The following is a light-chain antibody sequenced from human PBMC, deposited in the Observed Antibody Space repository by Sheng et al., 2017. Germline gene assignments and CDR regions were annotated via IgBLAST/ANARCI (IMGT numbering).Light chain of an antibody. V-gene: IGLV1-51*01. CDR3: GTWDSGLSAGV. CDR2: DNN. Sequence: QSVLTQPPSVSAAPGQKVTISCSGSSSNIGNTYVSWYQQLPGTAPKLLIYDNNKRPSGIPDRFSGSKSGTSATLGISGLQTGDEADYYCGTWDSGLSAGVFGGGTRLTVL. J-gene: IGLJ3*02. CDR1: SSNIGNTY.